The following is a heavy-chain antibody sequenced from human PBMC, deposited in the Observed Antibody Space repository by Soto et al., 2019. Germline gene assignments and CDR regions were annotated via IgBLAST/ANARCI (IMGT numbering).Heavy chain of an antibody. J-gene: IGHJ4*02. CDR2: IYHSGST. Sequence: QLQLQESGSGLVKPSQTLSLTCAVSGGSISSGGYSWSWIRQPPGKGLQWIGYIYHSGSTYYNPSLNSRFTLSVDRSKNQFSLKLSSVTAADTDVYYCARGQVVAAQHWGQGTLVTVSS. CDR3: ARGQVVAAQH. CDR1: GGSISSGGYS. D-gene: IGHD2-15*01. V-gene: IGHV4-30-2*01.